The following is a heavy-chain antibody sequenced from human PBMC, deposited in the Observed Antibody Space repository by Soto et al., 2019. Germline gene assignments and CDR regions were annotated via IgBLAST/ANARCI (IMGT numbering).Heavy chain of an antibody. CDR1: GFIFSGYA. V-gene: IGHV3-23*01. CDR2: LSGSGDNT. J-gene: IGHJ6*02. CDR3: AKDLSSSGYLGDYYYYGMDV. D-gene: IGHD3-22*01. Sequence: PGGSLRLSCAASGFIFSGYAMSWVRQAPGKGLEWVSTLSGSGDNTYYADSLKGRFTISRDTSKNTLYLQMNSLRAEDTAVYYCAKDLSSSGYLGDYYYYGMDVWGQGTTVTVSS.